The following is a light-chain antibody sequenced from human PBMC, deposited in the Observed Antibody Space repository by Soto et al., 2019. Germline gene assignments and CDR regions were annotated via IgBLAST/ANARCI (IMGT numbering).Light chain of an antibody. CDR1: QSVSSSY. J-gene: IGKJ4*01. Sequence: EIALTQSPGTLSLSPGERATLSCRASQSVSSSYLAWHQQEPGQAPRLLIYGASRRATGIPDRFSGSGSGTDFTLTISSLEPEDFAVYYCQQYGSSPLTFGGGTKVEIK. V-gene: IGKV3-20*01. CDR2: GAS. CDR3: QQYGSSPLT.